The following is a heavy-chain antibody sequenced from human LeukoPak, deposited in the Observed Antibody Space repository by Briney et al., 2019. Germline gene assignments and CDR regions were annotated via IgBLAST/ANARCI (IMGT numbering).Heavy chain of an antibody. CDR3: ARGVVTNPFTNFGY. J-gene: IGHJ4*02. V-gene: IGHV3-30-3*01. Sequence: PGGSLRLSCAASGFTFSSYAMHWVRQAPGKGLEWVAVISYDGSNKYYADSVKGRFTISRDNSKNTLYLQMNSLRAEDTAVYYCARGVVTNPFTNFGYWGQGTLVTVSS. CDR1: GFTFSSYA. CDR2: ISYDGSNK. D-gene: IGHD2-21*02.